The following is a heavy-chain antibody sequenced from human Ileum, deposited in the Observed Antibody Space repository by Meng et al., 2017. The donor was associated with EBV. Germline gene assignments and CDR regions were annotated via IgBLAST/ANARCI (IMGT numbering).Heavy chain of an antibody. J-gene: IGHJ4*02. CDR1: GFTFSNAW. CDR2: IKSTTDGGTT. D-gene: IGHD2-15*01. CDR3: EGWRY. V-gene: IGHV3-15*01. Sequence: ERQRVGSGGGLVKPGGSLRLSCAASGFTFSNAWMTWVRQAPGKGLEWVGRIKSTTDGGTTDYAAPVKGRFTISRDDSKNTLFLQMDSLKTEDTAVYYCEGWRYWGQGTLVTVSS.